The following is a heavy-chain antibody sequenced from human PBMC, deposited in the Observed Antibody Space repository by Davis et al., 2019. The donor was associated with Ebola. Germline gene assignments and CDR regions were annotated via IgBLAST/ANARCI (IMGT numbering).Heavy chain of an antibody. Sequence: GESLKISCAASGFTFSSYAMSWVRQAPGKGLEWVANIKQDGSEKYYVDSVKGRFTISRDNAKNSLYLQMNSLRAEDTAVYYCAREFTFGGVIVDWGQGTLVTVSS. V-gene: IGHV3-7*01. CDR3: AREFTFGGVIVD. CDR1: GFTFSSYA. J-gene: IGHJ4*02. D-gene: IGHD3-16*02. CDR2: IKQDGSEK.